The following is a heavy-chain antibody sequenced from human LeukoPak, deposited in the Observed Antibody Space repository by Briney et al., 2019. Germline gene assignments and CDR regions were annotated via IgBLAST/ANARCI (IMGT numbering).Heavy chain of an antibody. D-gene: IGHD4-17*01. Sequence: ASVKVSCKASGYTFTGYYMHWVRQAPGQGLEWMGWINPNSGGTNYAQKFQGRVTMTRDTSISTAYMELSRLRSDDTAVYYCAMTTVTTAHRGVYFDYWGQGTLVTVSS. V-gene: IGHV1-2*02. CDR3: AMTTVTTAHRGVYFDY. CDR1: GYTFTGYY. J-gene: IGHJ4*02. CDR2: INPNSGGT.